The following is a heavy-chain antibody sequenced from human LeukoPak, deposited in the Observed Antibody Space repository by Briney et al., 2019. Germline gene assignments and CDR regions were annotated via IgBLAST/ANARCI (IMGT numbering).Heavy chain of an antibody. CDR1: GGSISSYY. Sequence: PSETLSLTCTVSGGSISSYYWSWIRQPPGKGLEWIGHIYYSGSTNYNPSLKSRVTISVDTSKNQFSLKLSSVTAADTAVYYCARHLAYCGGDCYGFDYWGQGTLVTVSS. V-gene: IGHV4-59*08. D-gene: IGHD2-21*02. CDR3: ARHLAYCGGDCYGFDY. CDR2: IYYSGST. J-gene: IGHJ4*02.